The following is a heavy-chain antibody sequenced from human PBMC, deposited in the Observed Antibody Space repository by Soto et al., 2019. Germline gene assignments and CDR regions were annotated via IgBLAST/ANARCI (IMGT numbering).Heavy chain of an antibody. CDR2: IYYIGTT. V-gene: IGHV4-28*01. D-gene: IGHD1-26*01. CDR1: GYSISSSNW. J-gene: IGHJ4*02. CDR3: ARREIQGPIDY. Sequence: SETLSLTCAVSGYSISSSNWLGWILQPPVNGLDLIGYIYYIGTTYYNPSLKSRVTMSLYTSKNHFSLKLTSVTALDTAVYYCARREIQGPIDYWGQGTLVTVSS.